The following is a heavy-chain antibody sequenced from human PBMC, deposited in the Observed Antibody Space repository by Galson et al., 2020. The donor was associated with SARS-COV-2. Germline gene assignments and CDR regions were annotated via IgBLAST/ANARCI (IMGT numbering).Heavy chain of an antibody. V-gene: IGHV3-21*01. D-gene: IGHD5-18*01. Sequence: GESLMISCAASGFPFSTYSMNWVRLAPGKGLEWVSSISTSSSYTYYVDSVKGRFSISRDNPRNSLYLQMNSLRAEDTAVYYCARDEGIRGYNYGRVYYGMDVWGQGTTVTVSS. CDR1: GFPFSTYS. CDR2: ISTSSSYT. CDR3: ARDEGIRGYNYGRVYYGMDV. J-gene: IGHJ6*02.